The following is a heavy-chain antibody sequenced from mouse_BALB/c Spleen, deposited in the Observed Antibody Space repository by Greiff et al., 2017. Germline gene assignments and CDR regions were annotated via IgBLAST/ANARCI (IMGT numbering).Heavy chain of an antibody. CDR2: ISSGSSTI. V-gene: IGHV5-17*02. Sequence: EVKLVESGGGLVQPGGSRKLSCAASGFTFSSFGMHWVRQAPEKGLEWVAYISSGSSTIYYADTVKGRFTISRDNPKNTLFLQMTSLRSEATAMYYCARGDYSFGYWGQGTTLTVSS. CDR1: GFTFSSFG. J-gene: IGHJ2*01. CDR3: ARGDYSFGY.